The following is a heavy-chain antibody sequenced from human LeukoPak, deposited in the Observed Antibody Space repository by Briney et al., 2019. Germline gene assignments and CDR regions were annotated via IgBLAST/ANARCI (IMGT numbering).Heavy chain of an antibody. V-gene: IGHV4-30-4*08. D-gene: IGHD5-18*01. Sequence: PSETLSLTCAVYGGSFSGYYWSWIRQPPGKGLEWIGYIYYSGSTYYSPSLKSRVTISVDTSKNQFSLKLSSVTAADTAVYYCAREPSSWIQLGPFDYWGQGTLVTVSS. J-gene: IGHJ4*02. CDR2: IYYSGST. CDR3: AREPSSWIQLGPFDY. CDR1: GGSFSGYY.